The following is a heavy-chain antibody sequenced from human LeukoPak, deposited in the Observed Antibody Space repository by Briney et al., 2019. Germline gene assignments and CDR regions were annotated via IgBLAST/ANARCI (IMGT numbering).Heavy chain of an antibody. D-gene: IGHD6-13*01. Sequence: GASVKLSCKASGGTFSSYAISWVRQAPGQGLEWMGGIIPIFGTANYAQKFQGRVTITADESTSTAYMELSSLRSEDTAVYYCARAVAAAGTGYFDYWGQGTLVTVSS. CDR2: IIPIFGTA. CDR1: GGTFSSYA. J-gene: IGHJ4*02. CDR3: ARAVAAAGTGYFDY. V-gene: IGHV1-69*01.